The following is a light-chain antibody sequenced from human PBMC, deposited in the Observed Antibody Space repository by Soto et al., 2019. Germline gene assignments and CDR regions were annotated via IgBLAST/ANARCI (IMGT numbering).Light chain of an antibody. V-gene: IGLV2-14*01. CDR2: EVS. CDR3: SSYTSSSTLVV. Sequence: QSVLTQPASVSGSPGQSITISCTGTSSDVGGYNYVSWYQQHPGKAPKLMIFEVSNRPSGVSNRFSGSKSGNTASLTISGLQAADEADYYCSSYTSSSTLVVFGTGTQLTVL. CDR1: SSDVGGYNY. J-gene: IGLJ1*01.